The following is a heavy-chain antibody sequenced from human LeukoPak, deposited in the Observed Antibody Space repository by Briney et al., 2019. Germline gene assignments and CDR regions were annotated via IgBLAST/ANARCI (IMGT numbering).Heavy chain of an antibody. CDR1: GVTVSSNY. J-gene: IGHJ4*02. CDR3: ARESWLYLDY. CDR2: IYSGGST. Sequence: PGGSLRLSCAASGVTVSSNYMSWVRQAPGKGREWVSVIYSGGSTYYADSVKGRFTISRDNSKNTLYLQMNSLRAEDTAVYYCARESWLYLDYWGQGTLVTVSS. D-gene: IGHD2-15*01. V-gene: IGHV3-53*01.